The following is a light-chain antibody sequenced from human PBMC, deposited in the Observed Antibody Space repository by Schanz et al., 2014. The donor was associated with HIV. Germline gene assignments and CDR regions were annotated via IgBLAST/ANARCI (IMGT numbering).Light chain of an antibody. J-gene: IGLJ3*02. CDR2: EDN. CDR3: QSYDNSNRWV. V-gene: IGLV6-57*04. Sequence: NFMLTQPHSVSASPGKTVTISCTRSSGSIASNYVQWYQQRPGSGPTTVIYEDNQRPSGVPDRFSGSIDSSSNSASLTISGLKTEDEADYYCQSYDNSNRWVFGGGTKLTVL. CDR1: SGSIASNY.